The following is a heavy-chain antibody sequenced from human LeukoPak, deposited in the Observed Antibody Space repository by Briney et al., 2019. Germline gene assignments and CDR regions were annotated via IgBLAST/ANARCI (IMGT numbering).Heavy chain of an antibody. CDR2: IYYSGST. CDR1: GGSISSYY. D-gene: IGHD6-13*01. V-gene: IGHV4-59*08. CDR3: ARQQQLLFDY. Sequence: PSETLSLTCTVSGGSISSYYWSWLRHPPGKGLECLGYIYYSGSTNYNPSLKSRVTISVDTSKNQFSLKLSSVTAADTAVYYCARQQQLLFDYWGQGTLVTVSS. J-gene: IGHJ4*02.